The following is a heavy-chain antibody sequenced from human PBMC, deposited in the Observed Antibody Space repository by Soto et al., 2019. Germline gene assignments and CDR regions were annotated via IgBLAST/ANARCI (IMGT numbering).Heavy chain of an antibody. Sequence: GASVKVSCKASGYTFTSYDINWVRQATGQGLEWMGWMNPNSGNTGYAQKFQGRVTMTRNTSISTAYMELSSLRSEDTAVYYCARGLGVPAASAEYFQHWGQGTLVTAPQ. CDR3: ARGLGVPAASAEYFQH. D-gene: IGHD2-2*01. CDR1: GYTFTSYD. CDR2: MNPNSGNT. J-gene: IGHJ1*01. V-gene: IGHV1-8*01.